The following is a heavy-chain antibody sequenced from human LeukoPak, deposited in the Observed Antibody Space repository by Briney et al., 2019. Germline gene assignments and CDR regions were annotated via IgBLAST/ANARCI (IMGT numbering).Heavy chain of an antibody. CDR2: IFHTGST. CDR3: ASIPPYYFDY. J-gene: IGHJ4*02. Sequence: SETLSLTCSVSGGSISSGGHYWSWIRQPPGMGLEWIGYIFHTGSTFYNPSLKSRVTILVDRSKNQFSLKLTSVTAADTAVYYCASIPPYYFDYWGQGALVTVSS. CDR1: GGSISSGGHY. V-gene: IGHV4-30-2*01.